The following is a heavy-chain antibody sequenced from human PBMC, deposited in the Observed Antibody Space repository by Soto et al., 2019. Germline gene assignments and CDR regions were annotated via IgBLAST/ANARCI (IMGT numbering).Heavy chain of an antibody. D-gene: IGHD2-15*01. J-gene: IGHJ3*02. CDR3: ASGEDIVVVVAARIAGAFDI. V-gene: IGHV3-30*03. CDR1: GFTFSSYG. CDR2: ISYDGSNK. Sequence: GGSLRLSCAASGFTFSSYGMHWVRQAPGKGLEWVAVISYDGSNKYYADSVKGRFTISRDNSKNTLYLQMNSLRAEDTAVYYCASGEDIVVVVAARIAGAFDIWGQGTMVTVSS.